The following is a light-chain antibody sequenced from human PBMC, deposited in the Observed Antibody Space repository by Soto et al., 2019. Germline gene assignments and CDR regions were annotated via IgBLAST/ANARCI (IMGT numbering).Light chain of an antibody. J-gene: IGKJ5*01. CDR2: TAA. CDR1: QSISIY. V-gene: IGKV1-39*01. CDR3: QQSYSTPIT. Sequence: DIQMTQSPSSLSASVGDKVTITCRSSQSISIYLNWYQQKPGKAPNLLIYTAANLQSGVPSRFSGSGSGTEFTLTISSLQPEDFATYYCQQSYSTPITFGQGTRLEIK.